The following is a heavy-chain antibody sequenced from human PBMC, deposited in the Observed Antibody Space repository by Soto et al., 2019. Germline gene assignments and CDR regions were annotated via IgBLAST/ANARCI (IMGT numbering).Heavy chain of an antibody. CDR1: GYTLTELS. D-gene: IGHD6-19*01. V-gene: IGHV1-24*01. CDR3: ATDQGSHPKNSSGYYYYGMDV. Sequence: GASVKVSCKVSGYTLTELSMHWVRQAPGKGLEWMGGFDPEDGETIYAQKFQGRVTMTEDTSTDTAYMELSSLRSEDTAVYYCATDQGSHPKNSSGYYYYGMDVWGQGTTVTVSS. CDR2: FDPEDGET. J-gene: IGHJ6*02.